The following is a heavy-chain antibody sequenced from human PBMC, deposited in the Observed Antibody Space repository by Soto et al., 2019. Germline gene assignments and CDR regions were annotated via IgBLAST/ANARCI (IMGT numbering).Heavy chain of an antibody. Sequence: PGGSLRLSCAASGFIFSNYGIHWVRQASGKGPEWVALISYDGTNKFYADSVKGRFTISRDNSKSMLYLQVDSLRPEDAAVYYCARDPKTSGGQHWAFNYFDSWGQGTLVTVSS. J-gene: IGHJ4*02. D-gene: IGHD7-27*01. CDR1: GFIFSNYG. CDR3: ARDPKTSGGQHWAFNYFDS. CDR2: ISYDGTNK. V-gene: IGHV3-30*19.